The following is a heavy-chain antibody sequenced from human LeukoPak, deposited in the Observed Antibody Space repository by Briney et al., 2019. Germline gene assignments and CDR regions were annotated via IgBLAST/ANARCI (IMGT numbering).Heavy chain of an antibody. CDR3: ARAFNVLRYFDWSIDAFDI. CDR1: GYSFTSYW. V-gene: IGHV5-51*01. J-gene: IGHJ3*02. Sequence: GESLKISCKGSGYSFTSYWIGWVRQLPGKGLDWMGIIYPGDSDTTYNPSFQAQVTISADKSISTAYLQWSSLKASDTAMYYCARAFNVLRYFDWSIDAFDIWGQGTMVTVSS. CDR2: IYPGDSDT. D-gene: IGHD3-9*01.